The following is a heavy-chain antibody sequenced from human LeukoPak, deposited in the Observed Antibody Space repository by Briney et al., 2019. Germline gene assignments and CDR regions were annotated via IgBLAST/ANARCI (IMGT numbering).Heavy chain of an antibody. CDR3: AKAMTPSTSWFDP. CDR1: GFTFSSYA. V-gene: IGHV3-23*01. CDR2: ISGSGDNT. J-gene: IGHJ5*02. Sequence: GGSLRLSCAASGFTFSSYAMTWVRQAPGKGLEWVSAISGSGDNTYHADSVKGRFSISRDNSKNTPYLQMSSLRAEDTAVYYCAKAMTPSTSWFDPWGQGTLVTVSS. D-gene: IGHD5/OR15-5a*01.